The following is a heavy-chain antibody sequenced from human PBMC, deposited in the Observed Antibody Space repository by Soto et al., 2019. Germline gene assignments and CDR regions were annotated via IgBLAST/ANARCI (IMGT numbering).Heavy chain of an antibody. CDR3: ARGGELGGGSPHLYYYYGMDV. V-gene: IGHV4-31*03. CDR1: GGSISSGGDY. J-gene: IGHJ6*02. CDR2: IYYSGST. D-gene: IGHD2-15*01. Sequence: PSETLSLTCTVSGGSISSGGDYWSWIRQHPAKGLEWIGYIYYSGSTYYNPSLKSRVTISVDTSKNQFSLKLSSVTAADTAVYYCARGGELGGGSPHLYYYYGMDVWGQGTTVTVSS.